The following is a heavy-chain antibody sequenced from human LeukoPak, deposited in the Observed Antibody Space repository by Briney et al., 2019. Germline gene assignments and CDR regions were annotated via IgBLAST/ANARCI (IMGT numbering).Heavy chain of an antibody. D-gene: IGHD5-18*01. CDR2: INHSGST. Sequence: PSETLSLTCAVYGGSFSGYYWSWIRQPPGKGLEWIGEINHSGSTNYNPSLKSRVTISVDTSKNQFSLKLSSVIAADTAVYYCARGIQLWFNYYYYYMDVWGKGTTVTVSS. J-gene: IGHJ6*03. CDR1: GGSFSGYY. CDR3: ARGIQLWFNYYYYYMDV. V-gene: IGHV4-34*01.